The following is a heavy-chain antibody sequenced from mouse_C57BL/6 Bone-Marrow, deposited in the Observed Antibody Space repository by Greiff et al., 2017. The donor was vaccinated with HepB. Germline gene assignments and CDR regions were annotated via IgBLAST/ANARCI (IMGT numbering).Heavy chain of an antibody. J-gene: IGHJ1*03. CDR2: ISSGSSTI. CDR1: GFTFSDYG. CDR3: ARPPGSSPYWYFDV. V-gene: IGHV5-17*01. Sequence: DVKLVESGGGLVKPGGSLKLSCAASGFTFSDYGMHWVRQAPEKGLEWVAYISSGSSTIYYADTVKGRFTISRDNAKNTLFLQMTSLRSEDTSMYYCARPPGSSPYWYFDVWGTGTTVTVSS. D-gene: IGHD1-1*01.